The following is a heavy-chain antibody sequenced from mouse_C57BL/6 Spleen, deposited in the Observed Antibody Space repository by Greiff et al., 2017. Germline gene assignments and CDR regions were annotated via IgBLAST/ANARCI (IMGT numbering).Heavy chain of an antibody. CDR1: GYTFTSYW. V-gene: IGHV1-55*01. CDR2: IYPGSGST. Sequence: VQLQQPGAELVKPGASVKMSCKASGYTFTSYWITWVKQRPGQGLEWIGDIYPGSGSTNYNEKFKSKATLTVDTSSSPAYMQLSSLTSEDSAVYYCARVPYYYGSSYWYFDVWGTGTTVTVSS. CDR3: ARVPYYYGSSYWYFDV. J-gene: IGHJ1*03. D-gene: IGHD1-1*01.